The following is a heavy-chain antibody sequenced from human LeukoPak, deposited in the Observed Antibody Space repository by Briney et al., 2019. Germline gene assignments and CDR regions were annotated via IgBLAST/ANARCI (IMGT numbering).Heavy chain of an antibody. V-gene: IGHV1-69*05. Sequence: SVKVSCKASGDTFSRYAISWVRQAPGQGLEWMGGIIPIFGTANYAQKFQGRVTITTDESTSTAYMELSSLRSEDTAVYYCARGDSSGYSSFDYWGQGTLVTVSS. CDR3: ARGDSSGYSSFDY. CDR2: IIPIFGTA. D-gene: IGHD3-22*01. J-gene: IGHJ4*02. CDR1: GDTFSRYA.